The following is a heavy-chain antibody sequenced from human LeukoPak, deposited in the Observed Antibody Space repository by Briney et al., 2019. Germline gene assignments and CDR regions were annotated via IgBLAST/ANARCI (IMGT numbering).Heavy chain of an antibody. CDR3: ARVRGGLVRFDY. CDR2: INHSGST. V-gene: IGHV4-34*01. CDR1: GGSLSGYY. D-gene: IGHD3-16*02. J-gene: IGHJ4*02. Sequence: SESQSLTCAVYGGSLSGYYWSWIRQPPGKGLEWIGEINHSGSTNYNPSLKSRVTISVDTSKNQFSLKLSSVTAADTAVYYCARVRGGLVRFDYWGQGTLVTVSS.